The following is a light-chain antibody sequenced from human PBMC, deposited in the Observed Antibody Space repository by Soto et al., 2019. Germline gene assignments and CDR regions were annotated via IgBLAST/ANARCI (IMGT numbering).Light chain of an antibody. J-gene: IGKJ4*01. CDR2: SAS. Sequence: EIVLTQYPATMSLSPGERATLSCRASQSVRNDLVWYHQKPGQAPRVLIYSASNRATGIPARFSGSGSGTDFTLTISSLEPEDFAVYYCQQRTNWPPTFGGGTKVEMK. V-gene: IGKV3-11*01. CDR1: QSVRND. CDR3: QQRTNWPPT.